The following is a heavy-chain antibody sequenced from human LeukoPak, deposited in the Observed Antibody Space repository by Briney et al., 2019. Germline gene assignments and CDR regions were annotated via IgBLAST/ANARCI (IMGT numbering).Heavy chain of an antibody. J-gene: IGHJ4*02. CDR1: GFTFSSYS. CDR2: ISSSSSYI. Sequence: KAGGSLRLSCAASGFTFSSYSMNWVRQAPGKGLEWVSSISSSSSYIYYADSVKGRFTISRDNAKNSLYLQMNSLRAEDTAVYYCAREGIVAYYFDYWGQGTLVTVSS. D-gene: IGHD2-15*01. CDR3: AREGIVAYYFDY. V-gene: IGHV3-21*01.